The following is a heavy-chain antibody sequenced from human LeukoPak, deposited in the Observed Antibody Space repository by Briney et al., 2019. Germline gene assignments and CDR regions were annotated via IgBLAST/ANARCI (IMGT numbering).Heavy chain of an antibody. CDR1: GGTFSSYA. CDR2: IIPIFGTA. V-gene: IGHV1-69*05. J-gene: IGHJ6*03. D-gene: IGHD5-18*01. Sequence: AVKVSCKASGGTFSSYAISWVRQAPGQGLEWMGGIIPIFGTANYAQKFQGRVTITTDESTSTAYMELSSLRSEDTAVYYCARGGYSPDYWYYYYMDVWGKGTTVTISS. CDR3: ARGGYSPDYWYYYYMDV.